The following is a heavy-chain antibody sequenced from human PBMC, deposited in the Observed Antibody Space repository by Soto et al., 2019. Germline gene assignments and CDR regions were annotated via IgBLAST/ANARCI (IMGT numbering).Heavy chain of an antibody. CDR3: ARVIGPGGWWFDP. CDR2: INGEGSSA. J-gene: IGHJ5*02. CDR1: GFAFSTSW. V-gene: IGHV3-74*01. Sequence: PGGSLILSCAAYGFAFSTSWIHWVRQAPGKGLVRVSRINGEGSSADYADSVKGRFTISRDNAKHTVYLQMNNLRVEDSAMYHCARVIGPGGWWFDPWGQGTLVTVSS. D-gene: IGHD2-15*01.